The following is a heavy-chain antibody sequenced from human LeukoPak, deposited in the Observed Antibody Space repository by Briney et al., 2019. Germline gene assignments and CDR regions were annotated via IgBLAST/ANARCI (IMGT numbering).Heavy chain of an antibody. CDR2: ISGSGGST. V-gene: IGHV3-23*01. D-gene: IGHD4-23*01. CDR1: GFTFSRSG. J-gene: IGHJ5*02. Sequence: GGSLRLSCAASGFTFSRSGLTWVRQAPGKGLEWVSTISGSGGSTYYADSVKGRFTISRDNSKNTLYLQMNSLRADDTAVYYCAKSAVITIINWFDPWGQGTLVTVSS. CDR3: AKSAVITIINWFDP.